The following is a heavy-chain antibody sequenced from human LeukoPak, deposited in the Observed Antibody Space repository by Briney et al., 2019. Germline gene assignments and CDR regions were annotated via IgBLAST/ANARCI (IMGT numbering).Heavy chain of an antibody. V-gene: IGHV3-23*01. CDR2: ITGSGDKT. Sequence: GGSLRLSCAASGFTFSHFAMNWVRQAPGKGLEWVAGITGSGDKTYYAESLKGRFTIARDNAKSTLFLQLNSLRAADTAGYFCXXXXXXXXXXXXWGQGTLVSVSS. J-gene: IGHJ4*02. CDR1: GFTFSHFA. CDR3: XXXXXXXXXXXX.